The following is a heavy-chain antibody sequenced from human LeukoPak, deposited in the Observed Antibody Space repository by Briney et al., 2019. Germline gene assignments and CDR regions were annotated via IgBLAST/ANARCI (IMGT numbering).Heavy chain of an antibody. Sequence: ASVKVSCMASGYTFTSYYMHWGRQAPGQGLEWMGINNPSGGSTSYAQKLQGRVTMTRDTSTSTVYMELSSLRSEDTAVYYCARDLGIAARGTLDYWGQGTLVTVSS. V-gene: IGHV1-46*01. CDR1: GYTFTSYY. D-gene: IGHD6-6*01. J-gene: IGHJ4*02. CDR2: NNPSGGST. CDR3: ARDLGIAARGTLDY.